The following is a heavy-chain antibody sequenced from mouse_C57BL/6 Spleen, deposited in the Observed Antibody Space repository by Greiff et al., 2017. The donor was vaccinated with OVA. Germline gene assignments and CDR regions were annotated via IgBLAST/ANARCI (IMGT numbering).Heavy chain of an antibody. D-gene: IGHD1-1*01. V-gene: IGHV1-53*01. CDR3: AREGLLLPLWYFDV. CDR1: GYTFTSYW. J-gene: IGHJ1*03. Sequence: VQLQQPGTELVKPGASVKLSCKASGYTFTSYWMHWVKQRPGQGLEWIGNINPSNGGTNYNEKFKSKATLTVDKSSSTAYMQLSSLTSEDSAVYYCAREGLLLPLWYFDVWGTVTTVTVSS. CDR2: INPSNGGT.